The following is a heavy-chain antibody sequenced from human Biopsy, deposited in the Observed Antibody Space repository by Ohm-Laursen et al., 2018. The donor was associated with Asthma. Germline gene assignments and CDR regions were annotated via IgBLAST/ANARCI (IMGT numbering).Heavy chain of an antibody. D-gene: IGHD3-10*01. CDR3: ARDLADRIMVGDHDFYAMDV. CDR2: ISSNGYNK. V-gene: IGHV3-30-3*01. Sequence: SLRLSCAAVGFTFRSYDMHWVLQAPGKGLEWVALISSNGYNKYYADSVKGRFTISRDNSKNTLSLQMNSLRLDDTAVYYCARDLADRIMVGDHDFYAMDVWGQGTTVTFSS. J-gene: IGHJ6*02. CDR1: GFTFRSYD.